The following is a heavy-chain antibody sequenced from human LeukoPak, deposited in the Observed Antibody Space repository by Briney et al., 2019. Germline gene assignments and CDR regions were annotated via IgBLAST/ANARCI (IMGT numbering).Heavy chain of an antibody. J-gene: IGHJ6*02. Sequence: GGSLRLSCAASGFTFSSYWMHWVRQAPGKGLVWVSRINSDGSSTSYADSVKGRFTISRDNAKNTLYLQMNSLRAEDTAVYYCARILRIARDYYGMDVWGQGTTATVSS. V-gene: IGHV3-74*01. CDR2: INSDGSST. CDR1: GFTFSSYW. D-gene: IGHD6-13*01. CDR3: ARILRIARDYYGMDV.